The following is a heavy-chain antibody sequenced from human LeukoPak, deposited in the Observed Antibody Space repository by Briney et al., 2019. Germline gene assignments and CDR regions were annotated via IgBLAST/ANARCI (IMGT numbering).Heavy chain of an antibody. D-gene: IGHD1-26*01. CDR2: IRSKAYGGTT. CDR1: GFTFGDYA. V-gene: IGHV3-49*03. CDR3: TREGSYPTY. Sequence: GGSLRLSCTASGFTFGDYAMSWSRQAPGKGLEWVGFIRSKAYGGTTEYAASVKGRFTISRDDSKSIAYLQMNSLKTEDTAVYYCTREGSYPTYWGQGTLVTVSS. J-gene: IGHJ4*02.